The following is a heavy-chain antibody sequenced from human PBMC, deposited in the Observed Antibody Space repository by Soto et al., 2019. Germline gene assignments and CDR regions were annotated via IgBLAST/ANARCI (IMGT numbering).Heavy chain of an antibody. D-gene: IGHD3-3*01. V-gene: IGHV3-30-3*01. CDR1: GFTFSSYA. Sequence: PGGSLRLSXAASGFTFSSYAMHWVRQAPGKGLEWVAVISYDGSNKYYADSVKGRFTISRDNSKNTLYLQMNSLRAEDTAVYYCARDQNVLRFLEWLFEHYYYGMDVWGQGTTVTVSS. J-gene: IGHJ6*02. CDR3: ARDQNVLRFLEWLFEHYYYGMDV. CDR2: ISYDGSNK.